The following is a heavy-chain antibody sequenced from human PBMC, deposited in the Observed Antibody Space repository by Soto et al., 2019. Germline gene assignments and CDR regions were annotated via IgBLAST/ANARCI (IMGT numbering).Heavy chain of an antibody. CDR1: GGTFSRYP. D-gene: IGHD2-2*01. J-gene: IGHJ4*02. V-gene: IGHV1-69*01. CDR2: IIPIFVTT. CDR3: ARGRSHEILPAYGD. Sequence: QVQLVQSGAEVTKPGSSVKVSCKASGGTFSRYPISWLRQAPGQGLEWMAGIIPIFVTTNYAEYFQGRVSITADEATNTAYMELSSLTSDDTAVYYWARGRSHEILPAYGDWGQGTLVTVSS.